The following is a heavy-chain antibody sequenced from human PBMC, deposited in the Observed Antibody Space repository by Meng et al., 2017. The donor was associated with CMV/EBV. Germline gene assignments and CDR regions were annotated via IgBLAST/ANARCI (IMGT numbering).Heavy chain of an antibody. CDR2: IVVGSGNT. D-gene: IGHD2-15*01. CDR3: AAEQYCSGGSCYGSSVGESAFDI. Sequence: SVKVSCKASGFTFTSSAVQWVRQARGQRLEWIGWIVVGSGNTNYAQKFQERVTITRDMSTSTAYMELSSLRSEDTAVYYCAAEQYCSGGSCYGSSVGESAFDIWGQGTMVTVSS. J-gene: IGHJ3*02. CDR1: GFTFTSSA. V-gene: IGHV1-58*01.